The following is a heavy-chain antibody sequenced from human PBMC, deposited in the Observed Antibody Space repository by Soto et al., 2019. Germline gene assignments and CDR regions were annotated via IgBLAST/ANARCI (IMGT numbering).Heavy chain of an antibody. CDR1: GFSFSNYG. CDR3: AKDQISHFWSGFPPYYSYTMDV. J-gene: IGHJ6*02. CDR2: ISYDGSTK. Sequence: QVQLVESGGGVIQPGKSPRLSCAASGFSFSNYGMHWVRLAPGRGLEWVAVISYDGSTKYYGDSVKGRFTISRDNSINTLYLQMNSLRAEDTALYYCAKDQISHFWSGFPPYYSYTMDVWGPGTTVTVSS. D-gene: IGHD3-3*02. V-gene: IGHV3-30*18.